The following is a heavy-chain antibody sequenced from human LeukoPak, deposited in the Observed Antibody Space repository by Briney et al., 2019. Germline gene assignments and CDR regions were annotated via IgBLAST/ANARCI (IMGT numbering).Heavy chain of an antibody. CDR1: GGTFSSYA. CDR2: IIPIFGTA. Sequence: ASVKVSCKASGGTFSSYAISWVRQAPGQGLEWMGGIIPIFGTANYAQKFQGRVTITADESTSTACMELSSLRSEDTAVYYCARDRSHYYDSSGYYAVGYFDYWGQGTLVTVSS. D-gene: IGHD3-22*01. CDR3: ARDRSHYYDSSGYYAVGYFDY. V-gene: IGHV1-69*01. J-gene: IGHJ4*02.